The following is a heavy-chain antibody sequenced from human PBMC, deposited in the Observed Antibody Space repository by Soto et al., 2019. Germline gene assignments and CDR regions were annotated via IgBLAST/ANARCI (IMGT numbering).Heavy chain of an antibody. D-gene: IGHD3-22*01. J-gene: IGHJ4*02. CDR2: VSYDGSNK. Sequence: GGSLRLSCAASGFTFSSYGVHWVRQAPGKGLEWVASVSYDGSNKHYADSVKGRFTISRGNSRNTLDLQMNSLRAEDTAVYYCAKDTYYYDRSGYYTYDHWGQGT. CDR1: GFTFSSYG. V-gene: IGHV3-30*18. CDR3: AKDTYYYDRSGYYTYDH.